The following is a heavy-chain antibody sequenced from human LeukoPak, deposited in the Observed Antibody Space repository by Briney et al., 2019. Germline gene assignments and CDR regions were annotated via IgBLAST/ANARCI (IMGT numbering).Heavy chain of an antibody. Sequence: GGSLRLSCGAYGSTFSRYDMHWVRQATGRGLEWVSYIGTAGDTYYADSVKGRFTISRGNAGNSLSLHMNSLRVGDTAVYYCVRAPPGRCSDGFCYSDTLDIWGRGTKVTVSS. CDR3: VRAPPGRCSDGFCYSDTLDI. D-gene: IGHD2-15*01. V-gene: IGHV3-13*01. J-gene: IGHJ3*02. CDR1: GSTFSRYD. CDR2: IGTAGDT.